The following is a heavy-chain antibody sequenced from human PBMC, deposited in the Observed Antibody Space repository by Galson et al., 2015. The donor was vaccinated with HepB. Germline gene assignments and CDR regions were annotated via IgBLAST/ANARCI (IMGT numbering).Heavy chain of an antibody. CDR2: ISGSGGST. Sequence: SLRLSCAASGFTFSSYAMSWVRQAPGKGLEWVSAISGSGGSTYYADSVKGRFTISRDNSKNTLYLQMNSLRAEDTAVYYCAKDITFVPGPGPLPDAFDIWGQGTMVTVSS. CDR1: GFTFSSYA. J-gene: IGHJ3*02. V-gene: IGHV3-23*01. D-gene: IGHD3-10*01. CDR3: AKDITFVPGPGPLPDAFDI.